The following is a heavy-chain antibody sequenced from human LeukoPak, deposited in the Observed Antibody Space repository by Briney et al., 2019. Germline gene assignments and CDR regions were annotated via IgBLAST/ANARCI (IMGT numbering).Heavy chain of an antibody. D-gene: IGHD1-26*01. Sequence: SETLSLTCTVSGGSISYYYWSWIRQPPGKGLEWIGYFYYSVNTNYNPSPKSRVTISVDTSKNQFSLRLSSVTAADTAVYFCARGEWEVLPGAFDIWGQGTMVTVSS. CDR2: FYYSVNT. CDR1: GGSISYYY. CDR3: ARGEWEVLPGAFDI. V-gene: IGHV4-59*01. J-gene: IGHJ3*02.